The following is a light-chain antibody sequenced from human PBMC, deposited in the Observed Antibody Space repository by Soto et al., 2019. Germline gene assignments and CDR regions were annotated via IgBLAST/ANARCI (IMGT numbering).Light chain of an antibody. V-gene: IGKV2-24*01. J-gene: IGKJ5*01. Sequence: DIVLTQTPLSSPVTLGQPASISCRSSQSLVYSDGNSYLSWLQQRPGQPLRLLIYQVSERFSGVPDRFSGSGACTDFTLKISRVEPEDVGVYYCMQATQSRTFGQGTRLEIK. CDR1: QSLVYSDGNSY. CDR2: QVS. CDR3: MQATQSRT.